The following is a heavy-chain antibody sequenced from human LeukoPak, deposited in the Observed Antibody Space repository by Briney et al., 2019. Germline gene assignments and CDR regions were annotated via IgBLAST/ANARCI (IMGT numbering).Heavy chain of an antibody. D-gene: IGHD6-19*01. V-gene: IGHV4-30-4*01. CDR2: IYYSGST. J-gene: IGHJ4*02. CDR3: ARRIAVAGTIH. Sequence: PSETLSLTCAVSGGSISSGDYYWSWIRQPPGKGLEWIGYIYYSGSTYYNPSLKSRVTISVDTSKNQFSLKLSSVTAADTAVYYCARRIAVAGTIHWGQGTLVTVSS. CDR1: GGSISSGDYY.